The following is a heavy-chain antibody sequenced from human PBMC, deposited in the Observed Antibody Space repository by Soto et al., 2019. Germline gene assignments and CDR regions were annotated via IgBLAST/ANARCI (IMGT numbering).Heavy chain of an antibody. CDR1: GFTFSSYW. CDR2: INSDGSST. CDR3: ARDPNPYGDYAFEGLNTYYYYYGMDV. V-gene: IGHV3-74*01. J-gene: IGHJ6*02. Sequence: GGSLRLSCAASGFTFSSYWMHWVRQAPGKGLVWVSRINSDGSSTSYADSVKGRFTISRDNAKNTLYLQMNSLRAEDTAVYYCARDPNPYGDYAFEGLNTYYYYYGMDVWGQGTTVTVS. D-gene: IGHD4-17*01.